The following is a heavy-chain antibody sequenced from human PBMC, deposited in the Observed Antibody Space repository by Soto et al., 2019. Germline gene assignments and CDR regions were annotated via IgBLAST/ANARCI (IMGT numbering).Heavy chain of an antibody. Sequence: GGSLRLSCAASGFTFSSYAMSWVRQAPGKGLEWVSAISGSGGSTYYADSVKGRFTISRDNSKNTLYLQMNSLRAEDTAVYYCAKHKGSGYVLEWLLSPNDYWGQGTLVTVSS. CDR3: AKHKGSGYVLEWLLSPNDY. J-gene: IGHJ4*02. V-gene: IGHV3-23*01. D-gene: IGHD3-3*01. CDR1: GFTFSSYA. CDR2: ISGSGGST.